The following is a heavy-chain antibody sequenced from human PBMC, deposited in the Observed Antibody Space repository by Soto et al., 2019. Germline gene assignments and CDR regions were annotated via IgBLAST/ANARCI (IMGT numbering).Heavy chain of an antibody. V-gene: IGHV5-10-1*01. CDR1: GYSFTSYW. Sequence: PGESLKIFCKGPGYSFTSYWISWGRQMPGKGLEWMGRIDPSDSYTNYSPSFQGHVTISADKSISTAYLQWSSLKASDTAMYYCARRATASRYGRDVWGQGTTVTVS. CDR3: ARRATASRYGRDV. D-gene: IGHD1-26*01. CDR2: IDPSDSYT. J-gene: IGHJ6*02.